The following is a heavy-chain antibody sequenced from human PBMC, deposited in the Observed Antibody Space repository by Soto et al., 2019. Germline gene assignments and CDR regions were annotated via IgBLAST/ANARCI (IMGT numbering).Heavy chain of an antibody. CDR2: ISWNSGSI. D-gene: IGHD6-19*01. CDR3: AKFGRVAVAGTDHDAFDI. V-gene: IGHV3-9*01. Sequence: LRLSCAASGFTFDDYAMHWVRQAPGKGLEWVSGISWNSGSIGYADSVKGRFTISRDNAKNSLYLQMNSLRAEDTALYYCAKFGRVAVAGTDHDAFDIWGQGTMVTVSS. CDR1: GFTFDDYA. J-gene: IGHJ3*02.